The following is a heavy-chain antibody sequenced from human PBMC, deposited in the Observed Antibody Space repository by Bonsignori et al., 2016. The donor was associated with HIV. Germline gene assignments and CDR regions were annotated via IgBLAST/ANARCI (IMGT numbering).Heavy chain of an antibody. CDR3: ARAVDIIVGAYFDY. Sequence: VRQAPGKGLEWVSIIYSGGTTYYADSVKGRFTISRDRSENTLFLQMNSLRAEDTAVYYCARAVDIIVGAYFDYWGQGTLVTVSS. V-gene: IGHV3-53*01. CDR2: IYSGGTT. D-gene: IGHD3-16*01. J-gene: IGHJ4*02.